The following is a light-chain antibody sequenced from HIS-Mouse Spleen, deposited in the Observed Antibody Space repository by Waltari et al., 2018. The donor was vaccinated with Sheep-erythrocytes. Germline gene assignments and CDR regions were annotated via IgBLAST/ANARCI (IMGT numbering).Light chain of an antibody. J-gene: IGLJ1*01. V-gene: IGLV2-11*01. CDR2: DVS. CDR3: CSYAGSYNHV. CDR1: SSDVGGYNY. Sequence: QSALTQPRSVSGSPGQSVTISCTGTSSDVGGYNYVSWYQQHPGKAPKLMIYDVSKRPSGVPDGFSGSKSGNTASLTVSGLQAEDAADYYCCSYAGSYNHVFATGTKVTVL.